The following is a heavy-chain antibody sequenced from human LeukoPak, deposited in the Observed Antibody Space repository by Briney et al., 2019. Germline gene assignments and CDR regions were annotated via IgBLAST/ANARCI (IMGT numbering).Heavy chain of an antibody. Sequence: GGSLRLSCAASGFTFSSYGMHWVRQAPGKGLEWVAFIRYDGSNKYYADSVKGRFTISRDNAKNSLYLQMNSLRAEDTALYYCARRRGSYRRYYFDYWGQGTLVTVSS. V-gene: IGHV3-30*02. CDR3: ARRRGSYRRYYFDY. CDR2: IRYDGSNK. D-gene: IGHD1-26*01. CDR1: GFTFSSYG. J-gene: IGHJ4*02.